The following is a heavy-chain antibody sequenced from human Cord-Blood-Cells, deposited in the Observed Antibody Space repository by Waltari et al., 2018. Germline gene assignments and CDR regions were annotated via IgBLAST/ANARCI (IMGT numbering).Heavy chain of an antibody. D-gene: IGHD2-15*01. V-gene: IGHV1-46*01. Sequence: QVQLVQSGAEVKKPGASVKVSCQASGYTFTSSYMHWARQAPGKGLEWMGIINPSGGSTSYAQKFQGRVTMTRDTSTSTVYMELSSLRSEDTAVYYCASAQGVCSGGSCYSYWGQGTLVTVSS. CDR1: GYTFTSSY. CDR2: INPSGGST. CDR3: ASAQGVCSGGSCYSY. J-gene: IGHJ4*02.